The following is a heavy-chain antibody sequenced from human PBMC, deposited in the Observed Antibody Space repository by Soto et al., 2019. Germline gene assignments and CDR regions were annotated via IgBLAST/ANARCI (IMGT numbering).Heavy chain of an antibody. CDR3: AKEGVLRFLEWLSELDY. Sequence: WGSLRLSCAASGFTFSSYAMSWVRQAPGKGLEWVSAISGSGGSTYYADSVKGRFTISRDNSKNTLYLQMNSLRAEDTAVYYCAKEGVLRFLEWLSELDYWGQGTLVTVSS. V-gene: IGHV3-23*01. CDR2: ISGSGGST. J-gene: IGHJ4*02. CDR1: GFTFSSYA. D-gene: IGHD3-3*01.